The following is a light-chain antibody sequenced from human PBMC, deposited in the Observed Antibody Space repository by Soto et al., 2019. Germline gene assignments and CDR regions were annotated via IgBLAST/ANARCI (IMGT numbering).Light chain of an antibody. CDR2: EGS. Sequence: QSVLTQPASGSGSPGQSITISCAGTSSDVGSYNLVSWYQNHPGKAPKLMIYEGSKRPSGVSNRFSGSKSGNTASLTISGLQAADEADYFCFSYAGSSTYVFGTGTKVTVL. V-gene: IGLV2-23*01. CDR1: SSDVGSYNL. J-gene: IGLJ1*01. CDR3: FSYAGSSTYV.